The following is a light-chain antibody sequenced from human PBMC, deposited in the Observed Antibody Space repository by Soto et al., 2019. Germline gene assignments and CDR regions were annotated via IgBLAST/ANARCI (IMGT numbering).Light chain of an antibody. CDR3: QHYVGSVTWT. CDR1: QSVTSSY. CDR2: AAS. V-gene: IGKV3-20*01. J-gene: IGKJ1*01. Sequence: EVVLTQSPGTLSLSPGERATLSCRASQSVTSSYLAWYQQKPGQAPRLLIYAASSRATGIPDRFSGSGSGTDFTLSISRLEPEDFAVYYCQHYVGSVTWTFGQGTKVEIK.